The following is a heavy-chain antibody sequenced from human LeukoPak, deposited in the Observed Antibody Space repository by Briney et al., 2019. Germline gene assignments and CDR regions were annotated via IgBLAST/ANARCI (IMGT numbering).Heavy chain of an antibody. CDR2: FKSKTDGGAT. D-gene: IGHD6-6*01. CDR3: TSDRGIAARPLFDL. Sequence: GGSLRLSCAGSGFPFSKAWMIWVRQAPGEGLEWLGRFKSKTDGGATDYAAPVKGRFSLSRDDSKNTLYLQMNSLKIEDTAVYYCTSDRGIAARPLFDLWGQGTLVTVSS. CDR1: GFPFSKAW. V-gene: IGHV3-15*01. J-gene: IGHJ4*02.